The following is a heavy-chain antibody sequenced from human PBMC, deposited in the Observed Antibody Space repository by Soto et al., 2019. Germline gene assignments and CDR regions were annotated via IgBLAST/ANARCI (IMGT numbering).Heavy chain of an antibody. CDR3: ARTASAAPYYFDY. D-gene: IGHD2-2*01. V-gene: IGHV3-33*01. J-gene: IGHJ4*02. CDR1: GFTFSSYG. CDR2: IWYDGSNK. Sequence: QVQLVESGGGVVQPGRSLRLFCAASGFTFSSYGMHWVRQAPGKGLEWVAVIWYDGSNKYYADSVKGRFTITRDNSKNTLYLQMNSLRAEDTAVYYCARTASAAPYYFDYWGQGTLVTVSS.